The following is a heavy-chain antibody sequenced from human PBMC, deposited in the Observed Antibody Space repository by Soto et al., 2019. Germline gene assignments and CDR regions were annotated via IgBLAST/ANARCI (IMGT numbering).Heavy chain of an antibody. V-gene: IGHV3-64*04. J-gene: IGHJ4*02. D-gene: IGHD6-13*01. CDR2: ISSNGVGT. Sequence: QPGGSLRLSCAASGFTLSGYAMDWVRQAPGKGLEYVSGISSNGVGTYYANSVQGRFTISRDNSKNTVYLQMNSLRAEDTAVYYRAKDASSSWFGRFDYWGQGTLVTVSS. CDR1: GFTLSGYA. CDR3: AKDASSSWFGRFDY.